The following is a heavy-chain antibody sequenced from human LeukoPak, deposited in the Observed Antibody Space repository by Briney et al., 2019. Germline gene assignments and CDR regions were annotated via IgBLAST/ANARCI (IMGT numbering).Heavy chain of an antibody. D-gene: IGHD3-3*01. V-gene: IGHV3-23*01. CDR1: GFTFSSYA. J-gene: IGHJ4*02. CDR3: AKGPLDYDFWSGYYTGYYFDY. Sequence: GGSLRLSCAASGFTFSSYAMSWVRQAPGKGLEWVSAISGSGGSTYYADSVKGRFTISRDNSKNTLYLQMNSLRAEGTAVYYCAKGPLDYDFWSGYYTGYYFDYWGQGTLVTVSS. CDR2: ISGSGGST.